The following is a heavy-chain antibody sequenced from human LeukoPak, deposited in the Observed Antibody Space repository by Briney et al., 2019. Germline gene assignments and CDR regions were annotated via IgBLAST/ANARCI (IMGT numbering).Heavy chain of an antibody. CDR1: GFTFSSYS. J-gene: IGHJ4*02. CDR3: ASTVSSAPSTRFDF. Sequence: GGSLRLSCAASGFTFSSYSMNWVRQAPGKGLEWVSYISSRGSTIKYADSGKGRFTISRDNAKNSVYLQMNSLRAEDTAVYYCASTVSSAPSTRFDFWGQGTLVTVSS. V-gene: IGHV3-48*04. D-gene: IGHD3-22*01. CDR2: ISSRGSTI.